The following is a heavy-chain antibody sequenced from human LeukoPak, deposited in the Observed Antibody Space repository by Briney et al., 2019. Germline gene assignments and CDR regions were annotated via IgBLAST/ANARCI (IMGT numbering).Heavy chain of an antibody. CDR3: AKDASGYPRSPFDY. CDR1: GFTFDDYA. Sequence: GRSLRLSCAASGFTFDDYAMHWVRQAPGEGLEWVSGISWNSGSIGYADSVKGRFTISIDNAKNSLYLQMNSLRAEDMALYYCAKDASGYPRSPFDYWGQGTLVTVSS. J-gene: IGHJ4*02. CDR2: ISWNSGSI. D-gene: IGHD3-9*01. V-gene: IGHV3-9*03.